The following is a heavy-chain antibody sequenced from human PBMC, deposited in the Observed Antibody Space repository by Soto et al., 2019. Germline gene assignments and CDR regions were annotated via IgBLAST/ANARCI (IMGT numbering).Heavy chain of an antibody. CDR1: GGTFSSYA. CDR3: ARSGRSSHLAYYGMDV. Sequence: QVQLVQSGAEVKKPGSSVKVSCKASGGTFSSYAISWVRQAPGQGLEWMGGIIPIFGTANYAQKFQGRDTSTSDESKSTAHMELSSLIAEDTAVYYFARSGRSSHLAYYGMDVWGQGTTVTVSS. D-gene: IGHD2-15*01. V-gene: IGHV1-69*01. J-gene: IGHJ6*02. CDR2: IIPIFGTA.